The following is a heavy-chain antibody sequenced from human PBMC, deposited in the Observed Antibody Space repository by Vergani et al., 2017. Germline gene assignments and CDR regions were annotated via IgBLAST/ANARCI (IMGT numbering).Heavy chain of an antibody. J-gene: IGHJ4*02. CDR2: INPNSGGT. Sequence: QVQLVQSGAEVKKPGASVKVSCKASGYTFTGYYMHWVRQAPGQGLEWMGWINPNSGGTNYAQKFQGRVTMTRDTSISTAYMELSRLRSDDTAVYYCATEYYYDSSGRRYTDYWGQGTLVTVSS. D-gene: IGHD3-22*01. V-gene: IGHV1-2*02. CDR1: GYTFTGYY. CDR3: ATEYYYDSSGRRYTDY.